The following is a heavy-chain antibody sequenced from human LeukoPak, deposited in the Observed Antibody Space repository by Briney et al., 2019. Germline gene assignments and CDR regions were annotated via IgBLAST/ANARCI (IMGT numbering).Heavy chain of an antibody. CDR2: IYTSGST. V-gene: IGHV4-61*02. CDR1: GGSISSGSYY. CDR3: ARDHIAAPGNFDY. Sequence: SQTLSLTCTVSGGSISSGSYYWSWIRQPAGKGLEWIGRIYTSGSTNYNPSLKSRVTISVDTSKNQFSLKLSSVTAADTAVYYCARDHIAAPGNFDYWGQGTLVTVSS. D-gene: IGHD6-25*01. J-gene: IGHJ4*02.